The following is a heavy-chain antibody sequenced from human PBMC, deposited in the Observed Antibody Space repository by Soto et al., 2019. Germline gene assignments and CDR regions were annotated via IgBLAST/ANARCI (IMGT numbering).Heavy chain of an antibody. CDR2: INPSGGST. CDR1: GYTFTSYY. J-gene: IGHJ6*02. D-gene: IGHD3-3*01. V-gene: IGHV1-46*01. CDR3: ARGGSITIFGVVTPRGMDV. Sequence: VSCKASGYTFTSYYMHWVRQAPGQGLEWMGIINPSGGSTSYAQKFQGRVTMTRDTSTSTVYMELSSLRSEDTAVYYCARGGSITIFGVVTPRGMDVWGQGTTVTVSS.